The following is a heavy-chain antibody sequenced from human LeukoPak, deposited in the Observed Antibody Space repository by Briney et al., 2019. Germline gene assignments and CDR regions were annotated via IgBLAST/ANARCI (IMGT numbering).Heavy chain of an antibody. CDR2: IYYSGST. CDR3: ARERPLIAVAGTYFDY. CDR1: GGSISSYY. V-gene: IGHV4-59*01. D-gene: IGHD6-19*01. Sequence: PSETLSLTCTVSGGSISSYYWSWIRQPPGKGLEWIGYIYYSGSTNYNPSLKSRVNISVDTSKNQFSLKLRSVTAADTAVYYCARERPLIAVAGTYFDYWGQGTLVTVPS. J-gene: IGHJ4*02.